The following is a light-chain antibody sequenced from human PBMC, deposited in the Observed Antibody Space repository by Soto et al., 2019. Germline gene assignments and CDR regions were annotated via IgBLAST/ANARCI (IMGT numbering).Light chain of an antibody. J-gene: IGLJ2*01. Sequence: QSVLTQPPSVSGAPGQRVTISCTGSSSNIGAGYDVHWYQQLPGTAPKLLIYGNSNRPSGVPDRCSGSKSGTSASLAITGLQAEDEVDYYCQFYDSSLSGSVFGGGTKLTVL. V-gene: IGLV1-40*01. CDR3: QFYDSSLSGSV. CDR1: SSNIGAGYD. CDR2: GNS.